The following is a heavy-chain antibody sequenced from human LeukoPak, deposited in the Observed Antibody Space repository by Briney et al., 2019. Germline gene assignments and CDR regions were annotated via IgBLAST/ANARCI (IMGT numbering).Heavy chain of an antibody. CDR2: INSDGSST. CDR3: ARGGFDWLPTEKGDY. CDR1: GFTFSSYW. Sequence: GGSLRLSCAASGFTFSSYWMHWVRQAPGKGLVWVSRINSDGSSTSYADSVKGRFTISRDNAKNTLYLQMNSLRAEGKAVYYCARGGFDWLPTEKGDYWGQGTLVTVSS. D-gene: IGHD3-9*01. V-gene: IGHV3-74*01. J-gene: IGHJ4*02.